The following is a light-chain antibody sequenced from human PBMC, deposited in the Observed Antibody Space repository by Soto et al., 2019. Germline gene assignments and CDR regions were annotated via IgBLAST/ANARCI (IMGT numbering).Light chain of an antibody. V-gene: IGKV1-5*03. CDR3: QQYNSYWT. J-gene: IGKJ1*01. CDR2: KAS. Sequence: DIQMTQSPSTLSASVGDRVTITCRASQSISSWLAWYQQKPGKAPKLLISKASSLESGVPSRFSGSVSGTEFTLTISSLQPDYFATYYCQQYNSYWTFGQGTKVEIK. CDR1: QSISSW.